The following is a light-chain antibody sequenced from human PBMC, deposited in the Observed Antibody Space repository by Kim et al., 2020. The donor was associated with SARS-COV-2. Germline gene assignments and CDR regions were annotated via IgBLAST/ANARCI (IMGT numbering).Light chain of an antibody. Sequence: QSVLTHPPSVSGAPGQRVTISCTGSSSNIGAGYDVHWYQQLPGTAPKLLIYGNSNRPSGVPDRFSGSESGTSASLAITGLQAEDEADYYCQSYDSSLSGSVVFGGGTKLTVL. J-gene: IGLJ2*01. CDR2: GNS. V-gene: IGLV1-40*01. CDR3: QSYDSSLSGSVV. CDR1: SSNIGAGYD.